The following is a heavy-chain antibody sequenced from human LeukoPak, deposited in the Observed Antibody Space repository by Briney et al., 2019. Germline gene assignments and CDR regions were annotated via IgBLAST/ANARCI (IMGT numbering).Heavy chain of an antibody. V-gene: IGHV4-39*07. D-gene: IGHD6-13*01. CDR2: IYYSGST. CDR3: ARGSSWYSPFDY. CDR1: GGSISSSSYY. J-gene: IGHJ4*02. Sequence: SETLSLTCTVSGGSISSSSYYWGWIRQPPGKGLEWIGSIYYSGSTYYNPSLKSRVTISVDTSKSQFSLKLSSVTAADTAVYYCARGSSWYSPFDYWGQGTLVTVSS.